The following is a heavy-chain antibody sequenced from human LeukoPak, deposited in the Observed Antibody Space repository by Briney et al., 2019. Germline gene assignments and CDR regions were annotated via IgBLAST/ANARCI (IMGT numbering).Heavy chain of an antibody. J-gene: IGHJ4*02. D-gene: IGHD4-17*01. Sequence: PGGSLRLSCAASGFTFYNYAMSWVRQAPGKGLEWVSAIRGSGGSTYYADSVKGRFTISRDNSKNTLYLQMNSLTAEDTAIYYCAKDWDDYGDYLPLDFWGQGTLVNVSS. CDR2: IRGSGGST. CDR3: AKDWDDYGDYLPLDF. CDR1: GFTFYNYA. V-gene: IGHV3-23*01.